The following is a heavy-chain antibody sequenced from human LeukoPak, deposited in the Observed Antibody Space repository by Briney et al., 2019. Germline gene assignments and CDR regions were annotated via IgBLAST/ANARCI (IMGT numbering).Heavy chain of an antibody. V-gene: IGHV4-39*07. Sequence: SETLSLTCTVSGGSISSSSFYWGWIRQPPGKGLECIGSIYYSGSTNYNPSLKSRVTISVETSKNQFSLKLSSVTAADTAVYYCARVTGYMIEDYFDYWGQGTLVTVSS. CDR1: GGSISSSSFY. CDR2: IYYSGST. CDR3: ARVTGYMIEDYFDY. J-gene: IGHJ4*02. D-gene: IGHD3-22*01.